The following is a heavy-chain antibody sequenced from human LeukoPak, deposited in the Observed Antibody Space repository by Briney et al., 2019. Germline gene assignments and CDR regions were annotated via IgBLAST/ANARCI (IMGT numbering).Heavy chain of an antibody. CDR3: ARDFLHLGG. CDR1: GITFSSHG. Sequence: GGSLRLSCAASGITFSSHGMHWVRQAPDKGLEWVAFIRHEGNDKYYADSVKGRFTISRDNSKNTLYLQMNSLRAEDTAVYYCARDFLHLGGWGQGTMVTVSS. CDR2: IRHEGNDK. D-gene: IGHD3-16*01. V-gene: IGHV3-30*02. J-gene: IGHJ3*01.